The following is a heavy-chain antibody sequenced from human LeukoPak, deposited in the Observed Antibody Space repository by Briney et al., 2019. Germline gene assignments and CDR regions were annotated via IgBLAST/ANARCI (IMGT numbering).Heavy chain of an antibody. Sequence: SETLSLNCTVSSGSISTYYWMWLRQPPGKGRKGIRYPYYSGSNNYYPSLKSRVTISSDPSKNQVSLKLSSVTAADTAVYYCTRGQAFTGYDYQKLPDSWGQGTLVTVSS. V-gene: IGHV4-59*01. CDR3: TRGQAFTGYDYQKLPDS. J-gene: IGHJ4*02. D-gene: IGHD5-12*01. CDR1: SGSISTYY. CDR2: PYYSGSN.